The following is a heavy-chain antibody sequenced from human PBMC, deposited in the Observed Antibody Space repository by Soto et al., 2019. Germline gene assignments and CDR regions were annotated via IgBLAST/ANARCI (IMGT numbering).Heavy chain of an antibody. Sequence: QVQLVESGGGVVQPGGSLRLSCVVSEFTFRTYVMHWVRQAPGKGLEWVAVISFDGTNKYYAGSVAGRFTISRDNSKNTLYLQMIGLRAGDTAVYYCTRDISVMTLGGVILNWGQGTLVTVSS. CDR1: EFTFRTYV. CDR3: TRDISVMTLGGVILN. V-gene: IGHV3-30-3*01. D-gene: IGHD3-16*01. CDR2: ISFDGTNK. J-gene: IGHJ4*02.